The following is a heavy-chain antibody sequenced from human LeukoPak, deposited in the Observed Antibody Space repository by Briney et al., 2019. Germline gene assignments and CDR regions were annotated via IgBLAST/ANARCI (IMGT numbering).Heavy chain of an antibody. Sequence: TGGSLRLSCAAPGFTFSSYGIHWVRQAPGKGLEWVALIWYDGSNRYYVDSVKGRFTISRDNSKKTVYLQMNSLRAEDTAVYYCARGPSWLGYFDYWGQGTLVTVAS. CDR1: GFTFSSYG. CDR2: IWYDGSNR. J-gene: IGHJ4*02. D-gene: IGHD3-22*01. V-gene: IGHV3-33*01. CDR3: ARGPSWLGYFDY.